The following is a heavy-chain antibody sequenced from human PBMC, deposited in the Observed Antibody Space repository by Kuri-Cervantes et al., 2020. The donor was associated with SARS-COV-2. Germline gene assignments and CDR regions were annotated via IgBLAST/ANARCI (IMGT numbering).Heavy chain of an antibody. V-gene: IGHV4-30-2*01. CDR1: GGSISSGGYY. J-gene: IGHJ4*02. D-gene: IGHD6-13*01. Sequence: SETLSLTCTVSGGSISSGGYYWSWIRQPPGKGLEWIGYIYHSGSTYYNPSLKSRVTISVDRSKNQFSLKLSSVTAADTAVYYCARDLGIAAAGSWGYSDYWGQGTLVTVSS. CDR3: ARDLGIAAAGSWGYSDY. CDR2: IYHSGST.